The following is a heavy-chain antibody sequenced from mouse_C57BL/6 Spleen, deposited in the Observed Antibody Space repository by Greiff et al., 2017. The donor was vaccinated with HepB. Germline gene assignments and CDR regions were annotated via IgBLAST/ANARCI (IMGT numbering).Heavy chain of an antibody. Sequence: EVQGVESGGGLVQPGGSLSLSCAASGFTFTDYYMSWVRQPPGKALEWLGFIRNKANGYTTEYSSSVKGRFNISRDNFQSILYLQMNALRAEDSATYYCARYIYSGSSWYFDVWGTGTTVTVSS. J-gene: IGHJ1*03. CDR2: IRNKANGYTT. CDR3: ARYIYSGSSWYFDV. V-gene: IGHV7-3*01. D-gene: IGHD1-1*01. CDR1: GFTFTDYY.